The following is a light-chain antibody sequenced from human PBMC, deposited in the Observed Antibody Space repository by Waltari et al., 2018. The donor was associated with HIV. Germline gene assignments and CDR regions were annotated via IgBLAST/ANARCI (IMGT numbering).Light chain of an antibody. V-gene: IGLV2-11*01. CDR2: DVS. Sequence: TQPRSVSGSPGQSVTISCPGTSSDVGGYNYVSWYQQHPGKAPKLMIYDVSQRPSGVPDRFSGSKSGNTASLTISGLQAGDEADYYCCSYAGTYTFVFGGGTKLTVL. CDR3: CSYAGTYTFV. CDR1: SSDVGGYNY. J-gene: IGLJ2*01.